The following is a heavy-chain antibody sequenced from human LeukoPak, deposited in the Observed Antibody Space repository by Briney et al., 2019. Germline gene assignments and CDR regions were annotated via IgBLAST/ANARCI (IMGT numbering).Heavy chain of an antibody. CDR1: GGSFSVYY. D-gene: IGHD3-10*01. Sequence: PSETLSLTCAVYGGSFSVYYWSWIRQSPGKGLEWIGEINHSGSTNYNPSLKSRVTISVDTSKNQFSLKLSSVTAADTAVYYCARDLGSGMAGPEGYHFYGMDVWGQGTTVTVSS. V-gene: IGHV4-34*01. J-gene: IGHJ6*02. CDR3: ARDLGSGMAGPEGYHFYGMDV. CDR2: INHSGST.